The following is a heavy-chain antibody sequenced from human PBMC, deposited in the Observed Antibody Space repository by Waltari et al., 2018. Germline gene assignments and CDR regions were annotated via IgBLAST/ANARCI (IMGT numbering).Heavy chain of an antibody. J-gene: IGHJ4*02. V-gene: IGHV3-7*01. CDR2: INPDGSER. Sequence: EVQLVESGGGLVQPGGSLRLSCGASGFTFSSYWMTWVRQAPGKGREWVANINPDGSERYYVDAVKVRFTIARDNAKNSLYLQVNSLGAEDTAIYYCARDSGRFYVDYWGQGTLLTVSS. CDR3: ARDSGRFYVDY. CDR1: GFTFSSYW. D-gene: IGHD1-26*01.